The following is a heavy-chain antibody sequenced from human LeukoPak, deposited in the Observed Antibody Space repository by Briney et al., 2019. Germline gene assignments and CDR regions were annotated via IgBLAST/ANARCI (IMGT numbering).Heavy chain of an antibody. Sequence: PGGSLRLSCAASGFTFSSYAMSWVRQAPGKGLEWVSAISSSSSYIYYADSVKGRFTISRDNAKNSLYLQMNSLRAEDTAVYYCARDLGDGYNINFDYWGQGTLVTVSS. D-gene: IGHD5-12*01. CDR2: ISSSSSYI. V-gene: IGHV3-21*01. J-gene: IGHJ4*02. CDR3: ARDLGDGYNINFDY. CDR1: GFTFSSYA.